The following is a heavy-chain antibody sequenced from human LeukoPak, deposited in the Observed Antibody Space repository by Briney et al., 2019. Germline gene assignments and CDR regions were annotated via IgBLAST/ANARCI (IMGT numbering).Heavy chain of an antibody. CDR3: ARSCDSSGYYLFDL. CDR2: IYTGGST. D-gene: IGHD3-22*01. Sequence: PSETLSLTCTVSGGSISSYYWSWIRQPAGKGLEWIGRIYTGGSTNYNPSLKSRVTMSVDTSKNQFSLKLSSVTAADTAVYYCARSCDSSGYYLFDLWGRGTLVTVSS. V-gene: IGHV4-4*07. CDR1: GGSISSYY. J-gene: IGHJ2*01.